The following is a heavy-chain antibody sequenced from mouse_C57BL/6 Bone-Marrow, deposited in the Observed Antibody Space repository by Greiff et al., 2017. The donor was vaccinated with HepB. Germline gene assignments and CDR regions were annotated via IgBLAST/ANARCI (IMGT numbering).Heavy chain of an antibody. D-gene: IGHD4-1*01. J-gene: IGHJ1*03. CDR3: ARIPSLTGTGYFDV. Sequence: QVTLKVSGPGILQPSQTLSLTCSFSGFSLSTFGMGVGWIRQPSGQGLEWLVHIWWDDDKYYNPALKSRLTISKDTSNNQVFLKIANVDTADTATYYCARIPSLTGTGYFDVWGTGTTVTVSS. CDR1: GFSLSTFGMG. CDR2: IWWDDDK. V-gene: IGHV8-8*01.